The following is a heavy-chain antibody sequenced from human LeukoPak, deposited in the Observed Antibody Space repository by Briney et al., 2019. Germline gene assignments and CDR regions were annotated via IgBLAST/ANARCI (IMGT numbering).Heavy chain of an antibody. D-gene: IGHD3-22*01. J-gene: IGHJ4*02. CDR3: ARDQREYYYDSSGCFDY. Sequence: SETLSLTCTVSGGSISSYYWSWIRQPPGKGLEWIGYIYYSGSTNYNPSLKSRVTISVDTSKNQFSLKLSSVTAADTAVYYCARDQREYYYDSSGCFDYWGQGTLVTVSS. CDR1: GGSISSYY. V-gene: IGHV4-59*01. CDR2: IYYSGST.